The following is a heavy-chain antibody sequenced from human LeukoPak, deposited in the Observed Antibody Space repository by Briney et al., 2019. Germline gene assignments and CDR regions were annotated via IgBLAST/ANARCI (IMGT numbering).Heavy chain of an antibody. D-gene: IGHD5/OR15-5a*01. CDR2: IRSKANNYAT. V-gene: IGHV3-73*01. J-gene: IGHJ4*02. CDR3: ARRGLHDY. CDR1: GFTFSGSA. Sequence: GGSLRLSCAASGFTFSGSAMHWVRQASGKGLEWVGRIRSKANNYATAYAASVKGRFTISREDSKNTAYLQMNSLKTEDTAVYYCARRGLHDYWGQGTLVTVSS.